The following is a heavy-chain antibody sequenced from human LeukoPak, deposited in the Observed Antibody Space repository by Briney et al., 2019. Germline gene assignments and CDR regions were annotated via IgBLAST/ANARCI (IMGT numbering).Heavy chain of an antibody. CDR3: ARTQPFETGDGYFDS. V-gene: IGHV1-46*01. Sequence: VASVKVSCKASGYTFTSYGISWVRQAPGQGLEWMGIINPSGGSTNYAQKFQGRVTMTRDTSTSTVSMELSSLRSEDTAVYYCARTQPFETGDGYFDSWGQGTLVTVSS. J-gene: IGHJ4*02. D-gene: IGHD2-21*01. CDR2: INPSGGST. CDR1: GYTFTSYG.